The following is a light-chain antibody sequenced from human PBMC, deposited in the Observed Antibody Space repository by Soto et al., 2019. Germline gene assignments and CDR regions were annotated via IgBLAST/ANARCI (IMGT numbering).Light chain of an antibody. CDR2: KAS. CDR3: QQYNTSPFT. Sequence: DIQMTQSPSTLSASVGDRVTITCRASQNINDWLAWYQQKPGKAPRLLIYKASTLESGVPSRFSGSGFGTEFTLTISSLQPDDFATYYCQQYNTSPFTFGPGAKVDIK. CDR1: QNINDW. V-gene: IGKV1-5*03. J-gene: IGKJ3*01.